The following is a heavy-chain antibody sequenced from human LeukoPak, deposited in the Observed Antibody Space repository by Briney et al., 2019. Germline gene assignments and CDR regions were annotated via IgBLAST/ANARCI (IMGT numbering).Heavy chain of an antibody. D-gene: IGHD4-17*01. Sequence: PSETLSLTCTVSGGSISSYFWSWIRQPPGKGLQWIGYIYYSGSTIYNPSLKSRVTMSVDTSKNQFSLNLNSVTAADTAVYYCARGPTTVTRAFDYWGQGTLVTVSS. V-gene: IGHV4-59*12. CDR1: GGSISSYF. J-gene: IGHJ4*02. CDR2: IYYSGST. CDR3: ARGPTTVTRAFDY.